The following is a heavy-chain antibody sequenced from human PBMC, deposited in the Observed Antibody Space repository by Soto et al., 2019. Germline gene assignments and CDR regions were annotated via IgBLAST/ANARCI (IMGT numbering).Heavy chain of an antibody. V-gene: IGHV3-49*03. CDR1: GFTFGDYA. CDR2: IRSKAYGGTT. J-gene: IGHJ3*02. Sequence: GGSLRLSCTASGFTFGDYAMSWFRQAPGKGLEWVGFIRSKAYGGTTEYAASVKGRFTISRDDSKSIAYLQMNSLKTEDTAAYYCTGYCSSTSCYEKNAFDIWGQGTMVTVSS. CDR3: TGYCSSTSCYEKNAFDI. D-gene: IGHD2-2*01.